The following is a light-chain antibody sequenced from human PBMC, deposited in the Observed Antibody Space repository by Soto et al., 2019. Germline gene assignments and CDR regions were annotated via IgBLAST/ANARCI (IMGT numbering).Light chain of an antibody. J-gene: IGLJ1*01. CDR2: EVS. Sequence: QSALTQPASVSGSPGQSITISCTGTSSDVGGYNSVSWYQQHPGKAPKLMIYEVSNRPSGVSNRFSGSKSGNTASLTISGLQAEDEADYSCSSYTTSSTRLYVFGTGTKLTVL. CDR1: SSDVGGYNS. V-gene: IGLV2-14*01. CDR3: SSYTTSSTRLYV.